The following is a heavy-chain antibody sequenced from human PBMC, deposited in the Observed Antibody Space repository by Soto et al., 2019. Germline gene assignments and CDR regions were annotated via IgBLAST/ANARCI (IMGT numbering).Heavy chain of an antibody. V-gene: IGHV4-59*01. Sequence: QVQLQESGPGLVKPSETLSLTCTASGGSISSYYWSWIRQPPGKGLEWIGYIYYSGSTNYNPSLKSRVTRSVDTSKNQCSLKLSSVTAADTAVYYCARASMIVGDACDIWGQGTMVTVSS. D-gene: IGHD3-22*01. CDR2: IYYSGST. CDR1: GGSISSYY. CDR3: ARASMIVGDACDI. J-gene: IGHJ3*02.